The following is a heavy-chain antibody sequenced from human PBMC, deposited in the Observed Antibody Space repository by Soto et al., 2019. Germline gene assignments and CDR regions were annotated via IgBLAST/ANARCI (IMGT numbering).Heavy chain of an antibody. V-gene: IGHV4-34*01. CDR3: ARAGVYCSGGSCYSGWFDP. CDR1: GGSFSGYY. J-gene: IGHJ5*02. D-gene: IGHD2-15*01. CDR2: INHSGST. Sequence: QVQLQQWGAGLLKPSETLSLTCAVYGGSFSGYYWSWIRQPPGKGLEWIGEINHSGSTNYNPSLKSRVTISVDTSKNQVSLKLSSVTAADTAVYYCARAGVYCSGGSCYSGWFDPWGQGTLVTVSS.